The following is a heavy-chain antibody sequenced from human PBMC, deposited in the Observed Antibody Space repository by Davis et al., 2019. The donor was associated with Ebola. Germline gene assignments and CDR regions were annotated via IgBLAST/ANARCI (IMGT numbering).Heavy chain of an antibody. Sequence: MPSETLSLTCTVSGGSISSSSYYWGWIRQPPGKGLEWIGYIYYSGSTSYNPSLKSRLTISVDTSKNQFSLKLSSVTAADTAVYYCARGLTAIDCSGGSCFSNNWFDPWGQGTLVTVSS. CDR3: ARGLTAIDCSGGSCFSNNWFDP. CDR1: GGSISSSSYY. D-gene: IGHD2-15*01. CDR2: IYYSGST. V-gene: IGHV4-31*03. J-gene: IGHJ5*02.